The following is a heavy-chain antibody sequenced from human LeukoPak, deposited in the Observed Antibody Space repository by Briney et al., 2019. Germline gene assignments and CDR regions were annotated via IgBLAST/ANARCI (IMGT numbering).Heavy chain of an antibody. CDR3: AKGAAIDH. V-gene: IGHV3-23*01. CDR1: GFNLNNYA. J-gene: IGHJ4*02. Sequence: PGGSLRLSCAASGFNLNNYAMNWVRQAPGKGLEWVAAVTGPGDTTYYADSVKGRFIISRDSFKDILYLQMNRLGAEDTALYYCAKGAAIDHWGQGTLGTVTS. D-gene: IGHD2-21*01. CDR2: VTGPGDTT.